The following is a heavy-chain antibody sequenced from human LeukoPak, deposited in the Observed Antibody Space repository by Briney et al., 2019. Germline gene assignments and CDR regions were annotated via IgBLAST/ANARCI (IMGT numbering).Heavy chain of an antibody. Sequence: GGSLRLSCAASGFTFSSYLMSWVRQAPGKGLEWVANIKQDGSEKHYVDSVKGGFTISRDNAKNSLYLQMNSLRAEDTAVYYCARRYCSGGSCFEYFDYWGQGTLVTVSS. J-gene: IGHJ4*02. CDR3: ARRYCSGGSCFEYFDY. V-gene: IGHV3-7*04. CDR2: IKQDGSEK. D-gene: IGHD2-15*01. CDR1: GFTFSSYL.